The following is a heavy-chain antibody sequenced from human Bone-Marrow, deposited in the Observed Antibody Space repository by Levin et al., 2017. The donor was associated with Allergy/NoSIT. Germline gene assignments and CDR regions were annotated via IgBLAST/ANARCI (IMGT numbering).Heavy chain of an antibody. Sequence: QAGGSLRLSCATSGFTFDDYAMHWVRQVPGKGLEWVSGISWNSGNTVYADSVKGRFTISRDNAKNSLHLQMTSLRPEDTALYYCAKDSDFPNSDKEIEYYYYGMDVWGQGTTVTVSS. D-gene: IGHD3/OR15-3a*01. CDR1: GFTFDDYA. CDR2: ISWNSGNT. V-gene: IGHV3-9*01. J-gene: IGHJ6*02. CDR3: AKDSDFPNSDKEIEYYYYGMDV.